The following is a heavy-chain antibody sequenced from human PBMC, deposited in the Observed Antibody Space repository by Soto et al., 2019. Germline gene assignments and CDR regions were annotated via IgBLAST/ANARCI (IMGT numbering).Heavy chain of an antibody. V-gene: IGHV4-34*01. Sequence: QVQLQQWGAGLLKPSETLSLTCAVYGGSFSGYYWSWIRQPPGKGLEWIGEINHGGDTSYNPSLKGRVTISEDTSKQQLSLRLSSVTAADTAVYYCARATRYTYGYPLAYWGQGTLVTVSS. CDR1: GGSFSGYY. CDR2: INHGGDT. D-gene: IGHD2-2*02. J-gene: IGHJ4*02. CDR3: ARATRYTYGYPLAY.